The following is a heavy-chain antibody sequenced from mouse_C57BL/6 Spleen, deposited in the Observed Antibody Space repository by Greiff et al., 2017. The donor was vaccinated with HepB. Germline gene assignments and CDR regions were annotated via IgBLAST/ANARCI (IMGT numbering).Heavy chain of an antibody. D-gene: IGHD3-2*02. V-gene: IGHV1-76*01. Sequence: QVHVKQSGAELVRPGASVKLSCKASGYTFTDYYINWVKQRPGQGLEWIARIYPGSGNTYYNEKFKGKATLTAEKSSSTAYMQLSSLTSEDSAVYFCARGRQLRLPFAYWGQGTLVTVSA. CDR1: GYTFTDYY. J-gene: IGHJ3*01. CDR2: IYPGSGNT. CDR3: ARGRQLRLPFAY.